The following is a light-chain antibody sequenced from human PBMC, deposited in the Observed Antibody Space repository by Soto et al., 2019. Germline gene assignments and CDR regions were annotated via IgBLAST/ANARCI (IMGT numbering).Light chain of an antibody. V-gene: IGKV1-39*01. J-gene: IGKJ1*01. CDR2: AAS. CDR3: QQSYSTPWT. Sequence: DIQMTQSPSSLSASVGDRVTITFLASQSISSYLNWYQQKPGKAPKLLIYAASSLQSGVPSRFSGSGSGTDFTLTISSLQPEDFATYYCQQSYSTPWTFGQGTKVAIK. CDR1: QSISSY.